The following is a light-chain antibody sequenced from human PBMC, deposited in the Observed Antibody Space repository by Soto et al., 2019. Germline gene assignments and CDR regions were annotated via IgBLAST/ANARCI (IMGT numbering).Light chain of an antibody. J-gene: IGKJ2*01. CDR2: DAS. Sequence: EIVLTQSPATLSLSPGEIATLSCRASQSVSSYLAWYQQKPGQAPRLLIYDASNRGTGIPARFSGSGSGTDVTRTISSLEPEDCAVYYCPQRSNWPPYTFGQGTKLEIK. V-gene: IGKV3-11*01. CDR1: QSVSSY. CDR3: PQRSNWPPYT.